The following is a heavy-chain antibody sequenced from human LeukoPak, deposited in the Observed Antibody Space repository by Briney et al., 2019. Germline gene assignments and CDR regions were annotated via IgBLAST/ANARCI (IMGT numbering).Heavy chain of an antibody. Sequence: SETLSLTCTVSGGSISSYYWSWIRQPPGKGLEWIGEINHSGSTNYNPSLKSRVTISVDTSKNQFSLKLSSVTAADTAVYYCARQGGSGSYYMTSFDPWGQGTLVTVSS. CDR2: INHSGST. J-gene: IGHJ5*02. D-gene: IGHD3-10*01. CDR1: GGSISSYY. V-gene: IGHV4-34*01. CDR3: ARQGGSGSYYMTSFDP.